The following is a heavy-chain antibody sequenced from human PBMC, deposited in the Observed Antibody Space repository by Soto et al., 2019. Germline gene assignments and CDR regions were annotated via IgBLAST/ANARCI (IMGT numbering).Heavy chain of an antibody. CDR2: IYHSGST. D-gene: IGHD4-17*01. CDR1: GGSISSSNW. J-gene: IGHJ6*02. V-gene: IGHV4-4*02. Sequence: SETLSLTCAVSGGSISSSNWWSWVRQPPGKGLEWIGEIYHSGSTNYNPSLKSRVTISVDKSKNQFSLKLSSVTAADTAVYYCARGGVTTVYYYYGMDVWGQGTKVTVAS. CDR3: ARGGVTTVYYYYGMDV.